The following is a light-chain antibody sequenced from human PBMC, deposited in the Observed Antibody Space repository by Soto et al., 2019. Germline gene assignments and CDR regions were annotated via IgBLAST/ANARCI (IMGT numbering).Light chain of an antibody. CDR2: EVS. CDR3: CSYAGSSTHVV. CDR1: SSDVGSYNL. V-gene: IGLV2-23*02. J-gene: IGLJ2*01. Sequence: QSVLTQPASVSGSPGQSITISCTGTSSDVGSYNLVSWYQQHPGKAPKLMIYEVSKRPSGVSNRFSGSESGNTASLTISGLQAEDEADYYCCSYAGSSTHVVFGGGTKVTVL.